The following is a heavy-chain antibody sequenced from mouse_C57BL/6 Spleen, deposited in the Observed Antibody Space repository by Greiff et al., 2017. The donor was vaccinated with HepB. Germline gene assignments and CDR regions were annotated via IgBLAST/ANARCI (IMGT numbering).Heavy chain of an antibody. CDR3: ARQDDDPYYAMDY. CDR2: IYPGDGDT. CDR1: GYAFSSYW. J-gene: IGHJ4*01. V-gene: IGHV1-80*01. Sequence: QVQLQQSGAELVKPGASVKISCKASGYAFSSYWMNWVKQRPGKGLEWIGQIYPGDGDTNYNGKFKGKATLTADKSSSTAYMQLSSLTSEDSAVYFCARQDDDPYYAMDYWGQGTSVTVSS. D-gene: IGHD2-4*01.